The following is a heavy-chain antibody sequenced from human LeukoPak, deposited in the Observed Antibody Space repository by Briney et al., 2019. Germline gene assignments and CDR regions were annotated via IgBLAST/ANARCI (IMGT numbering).Heavy chain of an antibody. CDR1: GGSISSGDYY. J-gene: IGHJ4*02. CDR2: VYYSGST. Sequence: SQTLSLTCTVSGGSISSGDYYWSWIRQPPGKGLEWIASVYYSGSTYYNPSLRSRVTTSVDTSKNQFSLKLSSVTAADTAGYYCVRDPNCYGSGSSYIHWGQGTLVTVSS. CDR3: VRDPNCYGSGSSYIH. V-gene: IGHV4-39*07. D-gene: IGHD3-10*01.